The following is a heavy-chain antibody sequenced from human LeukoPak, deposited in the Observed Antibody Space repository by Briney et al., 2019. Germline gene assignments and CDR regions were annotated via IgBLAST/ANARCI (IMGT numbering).Heavy chain of an antibody. V-gene: IGHV4-34*01. D-gene: IGHD6-13*01. CDR1: GGSFSGYY. J-gene: IGHJ4*02. CDR2: ISHSGST. CDR3: AREEIAAARGTFDS. Sequence: SETLSLTCAVYGGSFSGYYWSWIRQPPGKGLEWIGEISHSGSTNYNPSLKSRVTISVDTSKNQFSLRLSSVTAADTAVYYCAREEIAAARGTFDSWGQGTLVTVSS.